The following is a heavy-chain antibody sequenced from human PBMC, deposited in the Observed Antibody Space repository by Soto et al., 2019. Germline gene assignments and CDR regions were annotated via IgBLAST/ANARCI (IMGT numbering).Heavy chain of an antibody. CDR1: GLTFSNFW. D-gene: IGHD2-15*01. CDR3: ARGDCVGGTCYSLAGSFYYYMDV. V-gene: IGHV3-74*01. CDR2: INSDGSVS. J-gene: IGHJ6*03. Sequence: EVQLVESGGGLVQPGGSLRLSCAASGLTFSNFWMYWVRQAPGKGLEWVSRINSDGSVSSYADSVKGRLTISRDNVKNTLYLQMDSLRAEDTVVYYCARGDCVGGTCYSLAGSFYYYMDVWGKGTAVTVFS.